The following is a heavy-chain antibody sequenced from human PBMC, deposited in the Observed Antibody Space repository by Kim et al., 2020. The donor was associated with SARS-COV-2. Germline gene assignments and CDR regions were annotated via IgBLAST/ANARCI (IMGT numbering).Heavy chain of an antibody. CDR2: INHSGST. J-gene: IGHJ4*02. CDR3: ARAGASMAGNNYDY. Sequence: SETLSLTCAVYGGSFSGYYWSWIHQPPGKGLEWIGEINHSGSTNYNPSPKSRVTISVDTSKNQFSLKLSSVTAAGAAVYYCARAGASMAGNNYDYWGQGTLVTVSS. V-gene: IGHV4-34*01. D-gene: IGHD6-19*01. CDR1: GGSFSGYY.